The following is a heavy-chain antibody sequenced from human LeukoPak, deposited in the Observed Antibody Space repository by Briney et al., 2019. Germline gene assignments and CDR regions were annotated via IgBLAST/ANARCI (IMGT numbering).Heavy chain of an antibody. Sequence: ASVKVSCKASGYTFTNHYMHWVRQARGQGLEWMGWINPHSGDTNYAQKFQGRVIMTRDTSISTAYMELSSLRSDDTAVYYCARDIWFQQLVPYYFDYWGQGTLVTVSS. J-gene: IGHJ4*02. D-gene: IGHD6-13*01. V-gene: IGHV1-2*02. CDR3: ARDIWFQQLVPYYFDY. CDR2: INPHSGDT. CDR1: GYTFTNHY.